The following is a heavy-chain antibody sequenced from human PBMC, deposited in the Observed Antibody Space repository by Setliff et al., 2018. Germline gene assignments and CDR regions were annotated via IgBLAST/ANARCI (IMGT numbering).Heavy chain of an antibody. V-gene: IGHV4-34*12. CDR2: IIHSGST. J-gene: IGHJ4*02. Sequence: SETLSLTCAVYGGSFSGYYWSWIRQPPGKRLEWIGEIIHSGSTNYNPSLKSRVTISMDTSKNQFSLKVPSVTAVDTAVYYCARSFSRSGKFLLDYWGQGALVTVSS. CDR3: ARSFSRSGKFLLDY. D-gene: IGHD1-26*01. CDR1: GGSFSGYY.